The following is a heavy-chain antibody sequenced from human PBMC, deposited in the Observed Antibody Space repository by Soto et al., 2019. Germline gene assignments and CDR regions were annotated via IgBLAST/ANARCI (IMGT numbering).Heavy chain of an antibody. CDR2: IYYSGST. V-gene: IGHV4-31*03. CDR3: ARTYYYDSSGYYYLHWYFDL. D-gene: IGHD3-22*01. J-gene: IGHJ2*01. CDR1: GGSISSGGYY. Sequence: QVQLQESGPGLVKPSQTLSLTCTVSGGSISSGGYYWSWIRQHPGKGLEWIGYIYYSGSTYYNPSLKSRVTISVDTSKNQFSLKLSSVTAADTSVYYCARTYYYDSSGYYYLHWYFDLWGGGTLVTVSS.